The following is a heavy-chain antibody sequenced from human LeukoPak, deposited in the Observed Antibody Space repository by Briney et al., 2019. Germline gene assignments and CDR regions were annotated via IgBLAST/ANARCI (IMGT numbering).Heavy chain of an antibody. V-gene: IGHV3-21*01. J-gene: IGHJ6*03. Sequence: GGSLRLSCAASGFTFSSYNMNWVRQTPGQGLEWVSSITSGSSHIYYADSVKGRSTISRDNAKNSLYLQMNSLRAEDTAVYYCARDVWLSYYFYMDFWGKGATVTVSS. CDR1: GFTFSSYN. D-gene: IGHD3-22*01. CDR2: ITSGSSHI. CDR3: ARDVWLSYYFYMDF.